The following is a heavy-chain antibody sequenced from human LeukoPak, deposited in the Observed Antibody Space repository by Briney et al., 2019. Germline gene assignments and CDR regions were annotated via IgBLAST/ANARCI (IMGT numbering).Heavy chain of an antibody. D-gene: IGHD3-10*01. Sequence: SETLSLTCTVSGGSINNYYWSWIRQPPGKGLEWIGYIYYSGSTNYNPSLKSRVTISVDTSMNQFSPKLSSVTAADTAVYYCARLRGGADYWGQGTLVTVSS. CDR2: IYYSGST. CDR1: GGSINNYY. J-gene: IGHJ4*02. CDR3: ARLRGGADY. V-gene: IGHV4-59*08.